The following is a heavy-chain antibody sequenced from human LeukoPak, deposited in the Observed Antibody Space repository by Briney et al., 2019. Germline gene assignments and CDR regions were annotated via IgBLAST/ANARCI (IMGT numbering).Heavy chain of an antibody. Sequence: ASVKVSCKASGYTFTTYYMHWVPQAPGQGLEWMGIINPSGGYTNYAQKFQGRVSMTRDTSTSTVYMELSSLRSEDTAMYYCVRALWSGVDGFDIWGQGTMVTVSS. CDR2: INPSGGYT. CDR1: GYTFTTYY. J-gene: IGHJ3*02. D-gene: IGHD3-10*01. CDR3: VRALWSGVDGFDI. V-gene: IGHV1-46*01.